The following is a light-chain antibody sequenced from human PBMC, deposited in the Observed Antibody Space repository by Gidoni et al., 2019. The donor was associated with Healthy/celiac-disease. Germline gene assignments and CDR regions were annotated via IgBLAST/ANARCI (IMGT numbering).Light chain of an antibody. CDR1: QSVSSY. V-gene: IGKV3-11*01. Sequence: EIVLTQSPATLSLSPGERATLSCRASQSVSSYLAWYQQKPGQAPRLLIYDASNRATGIPARFSGSGSGTDFTLTISSLEPEDFAVYYCQQRSNWSITFGQXTRLEIK. CDR2: DAS. CDR3: QQRSNWSIT. J-gene: IGKJ5*01.